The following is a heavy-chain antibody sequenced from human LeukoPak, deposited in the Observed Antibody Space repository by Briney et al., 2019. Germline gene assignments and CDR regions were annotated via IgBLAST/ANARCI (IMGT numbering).Heavy chain of an antibody. J-gene: IGHJ3*02. CDR3: ARFRDCKEAFDM. D-gene: IGHD2/OR15-2a*01. Sequence: PSETLSLTCTVSVGSISNYYWSWIRQPAGKGLEWIGRIYISGSTSGSTDYNPSLKSRVTMSVDTSRNQFSLKVNSVTAADTAVYYCARFRDCKEAFDMWGQGTMVTVSS. CDR2: IYISGSTSGST. V-gene: IGHV4-4*07. CDR1: VGSISNYY.